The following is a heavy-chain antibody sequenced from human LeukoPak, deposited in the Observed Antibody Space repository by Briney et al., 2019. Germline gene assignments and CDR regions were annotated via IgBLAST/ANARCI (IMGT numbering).Heavy chain of an antibody. J-gene: IGHJ4*02. D-gene: IGHD3-10*01. CDR3: KSGSTKVDY. CDR1: GGSISSSSYY. CDR2: IYYSGST. V-gene: IGHV4-39*01. Sequence: SETLSLTCTVPGGSISSSSYYWGWIRQPPGKGLEWIGSIYYSGSTYYNPSLKSRVTISVDTSKNQFSLKLSSVTAADTAVYYCKSGSTKVDYWGQGTLVTVSS.